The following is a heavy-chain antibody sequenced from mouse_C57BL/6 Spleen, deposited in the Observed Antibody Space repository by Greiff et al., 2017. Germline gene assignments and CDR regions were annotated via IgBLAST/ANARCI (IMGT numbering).Heavy chain of an antibody. Sequence: EVQVVESGGGLVKPGGSLKLSCAASGFTFSDYGMHWVRQAPEKGLEWVAYISSGSSTIYYADTVKGRFPISRDNAKNTLFLQMTSLRSEDTAMYYCAREDYYGSSSWFAYWGQGTLVTVSA. CDR1: GFTFSDYG. D-gene: IGHD1-1*01. CDR3: AREDYYGSSSWFAY. V-gene: IGHV5-17*01. J-gene: IGHJ3*01. CDR2: ISSGSSTI.